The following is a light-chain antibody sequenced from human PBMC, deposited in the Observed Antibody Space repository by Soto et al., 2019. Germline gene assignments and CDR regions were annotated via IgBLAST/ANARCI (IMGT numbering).Light chain of an antibody. CDR2: GAS. Sequence: EIVMTPSPATPSVSPREKATLSCRASQSISINLAWYQQKPGQAPRLLIYGASTRATGIPARFSGSGSGTEFTLTISSLQSEDFAVYYCQQYNNWPPYTFAQGTKVDIK. CDR1: QSISIN. V-gene: IGKV3-15*01. J-gene: IGKJ2*01. CDR3: QQYNNWPPYT.